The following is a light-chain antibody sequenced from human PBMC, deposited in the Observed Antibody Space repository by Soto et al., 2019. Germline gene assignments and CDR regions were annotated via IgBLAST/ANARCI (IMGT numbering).Light chain of an antibody. Sequence: DIHMSQSPSTLSLSLVGRVTITCRASQDISDYLAWYQQRPGKAPKLLIYAASTLQSGVPSRFSGSGSGTELTLKISSLQPEDFATYSCQQLNSYPLTFGGGTKVDIK. CDR3: QQLNSYPLT. V-gene: IGKV1-9*01. CDR1: QDISDY. J-gene: IGKJ4*01. CDR2: AAS.